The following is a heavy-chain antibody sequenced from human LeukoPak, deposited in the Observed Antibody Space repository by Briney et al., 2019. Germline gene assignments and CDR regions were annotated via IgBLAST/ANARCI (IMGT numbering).Heavy chain of an antibody. CDR3: ARDWSYDYVWGSYRP. J-gene: IGHJ4*02. V-gene: IGHV3-23*01. CDR2: ICGSDGSR. D-gene: IGHD3-16*02. CDR1: GFTFSTYA. Sequence: GGSLRLSCAASGFTFSTYAMSWVRQAPGKGLEWVSAICGSDGSRYYADSVKGRFTISRDNAKNTLYLQMNSLRAEDTAVYYCARDWSYDYVWGSYRPGGQGTLVTVSS.